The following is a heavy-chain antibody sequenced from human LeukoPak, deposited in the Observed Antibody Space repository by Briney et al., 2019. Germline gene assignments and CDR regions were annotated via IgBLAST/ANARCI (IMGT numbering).Heavy chain of an antibody. CDR3: ARVKVIDAFDI. CDR1: GGSISSYY. D-gene: IGHD3-22*01. V-gene: IGHV4-59*01. CDR2: IYYSGST. J-gene: IGHJ3*02. Sequence: SETLSLTCTVSGGSISSYYWSWIRQPPGKGLEWIGYIYYSGSTNYNPSLKSRVTISVDTSKNQFSLRLSSVTAADTAVYYCARVKVIDAFDIWGQGTMVTVSS.